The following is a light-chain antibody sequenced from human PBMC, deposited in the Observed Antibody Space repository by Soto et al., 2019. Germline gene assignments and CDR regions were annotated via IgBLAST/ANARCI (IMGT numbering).Light chain of an antibody. CDR1: NIGSKS. CDR3: QVWDSSSDHPEV. V-gene: IGLV3-21*04. CDR2: YDS. Sequence: SYELTQPPSVSVASGKTARITCGGNNIGSKSVHWYQQKPGQAPVLAIYYDSDRPSGIPERFSGSNSGNTATLTISRVEAGDEADYYCQVWDSSSDHPEVFGGGTKVTVL. J-gene: IGLJ2*01.